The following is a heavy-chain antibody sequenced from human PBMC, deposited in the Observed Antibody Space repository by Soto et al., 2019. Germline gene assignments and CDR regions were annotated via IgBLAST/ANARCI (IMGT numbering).Heavy chain of an antibody. CDR1: GGSIGSSSYY. Sequence: SETLSLTCSVSGGSIGSSSYYFGWIRQPPGKGLEWIGRLYYTGTTYYNSSLKSRVTISADQSQNQFSLRLSSVTAADTAVYYCRDYCGTTSCYTCFGSWGQGTLVTVSS. CDR2: LYYTGTT. V-gene: IGHV4-39*01. CDR3: RDYCGTTSCYTCFGS. D-gene: IGHD1-1*01. J-gene: IGHJ5*01.